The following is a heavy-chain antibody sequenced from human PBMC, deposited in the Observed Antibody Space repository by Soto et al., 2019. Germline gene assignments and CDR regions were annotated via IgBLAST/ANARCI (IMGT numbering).Heavy chain of an antibody. D-gene: IGHD3-22*01. CDR2: ISSSSSYI. J-gene: IGHJ4*02. CDR1: GFTFSSYS. CDR3: ARAASSYYYDSSGYYYVV. Sequence: EVQLVESGGGLVKPGGSLRLSCAASGFTFSSYSMNWVRQAPGKGLEWVSSISSSSSYIYCADSVKGRFTISRDNAKNSLYLQMNSLRAEDTAVYYCARAASSYYYDSSGYYYVVWGQGTLVTVSS. V-gene: IGHV3-21*01.